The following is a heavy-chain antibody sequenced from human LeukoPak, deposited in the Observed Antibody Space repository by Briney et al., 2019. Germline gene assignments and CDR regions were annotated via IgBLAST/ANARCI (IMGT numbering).Heavy chain of an antibody. CDR2: ITPSGGST. Sequence: GASVKVSFKSSGYTFTSYYMHWVRQAPGQGLEWMGIITPSGGSTSYAQKFQGRVTMTRDMSTSTVYMELSSLRSEDTAVYYCARGGTQYSSSSESTVTTIWDYMDVWGKGTTV. J-gene: IGHJ6*03. CDR1: GYTFTSYY. CDR3: ARGGTQYSSSSESTVTTIWDYMDV. D-gene: IGHD6-6*01. V-gene: IGHV1-46*01.